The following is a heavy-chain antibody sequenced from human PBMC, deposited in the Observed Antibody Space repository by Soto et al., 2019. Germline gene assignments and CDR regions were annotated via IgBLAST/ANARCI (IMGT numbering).Heavy chain of an antibody. CDR1: GYTLTELS. D-gene: IGHD1-26*01. CDR2: FDPEDGET. CDR3: ATGQGVSLRTYDAFDI. J-gene: IGHJ3*02. Sequence: GASVKVSCKVSGYTLTELSMHWVRQAPGKGLEWMGGFDPEDGETIYAQKFQGRVTMTEDTSTDTAYMELSSLRSEDTAVYYCATGQGVSLRTYDAFDIWGQGTMVTVSS. V-gene: IGHV1-24*01.